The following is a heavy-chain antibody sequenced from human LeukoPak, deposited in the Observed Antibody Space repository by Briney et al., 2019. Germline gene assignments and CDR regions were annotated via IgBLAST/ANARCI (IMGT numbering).Heavy chain of an antibody. D-gene: IGHD1-1*01. V-gene: IGHV3-9*01. CDR3: TKGGTALNFHMDV. CDR1: GFTVDDYA. J-gene: IGHJ6*02. Sequence: GGSLRLSCAASGFTVDDYAVHWVWQAPGKGLEWVSGITWNSRRIGYADPVKGRFIISRDNAKNSLYLQMNSLRTVDTALYYCTKGGTALNFHMDVWGQGTTVTVSS. CDR2: ITWNSRRI.